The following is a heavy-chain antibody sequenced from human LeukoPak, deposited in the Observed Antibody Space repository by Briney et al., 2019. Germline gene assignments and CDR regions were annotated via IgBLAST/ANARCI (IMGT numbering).Heavy chain of an antibody. J-gene: IGHJ4*02. V-gene: IGHV3-23*01. CDR1: GFTLSIHG. CDR2: ISGGDDST. Sequence: GGSLRLSCVASGFTLSIHGISWVRQAPGKGLEWVSTISGGDDSTYYTDSVRGRFTTSRDNSKNTLYLQMNSLRAEDTALYYCAKVWWGKRTLDYWGQGNQVTVSS. CDR3: AKVWWGKRTLDY. D-gene: IGHD3-16*01.